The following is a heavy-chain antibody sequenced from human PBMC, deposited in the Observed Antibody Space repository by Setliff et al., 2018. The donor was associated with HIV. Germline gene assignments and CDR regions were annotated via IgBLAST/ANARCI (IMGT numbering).Heavy chain of an antibody. CDR2: IKSDGSVI. CDR1: GLNFNNYW. D-gene: IGHD2-15*01. V-gene: IGHV3-74*01. J-gene: IGHJ4*02. Sequence: GGSLRLSCAGSGLNFNNYWMHWVRQAPGKGLVWVSHIKSDGSVIQYADSVKGRFTISRDNAENTLYLQMNSLRVEDTAVYYCAADRIVLGDYWGQGTLVTVSS. CDR3: AADRIVLGDY.